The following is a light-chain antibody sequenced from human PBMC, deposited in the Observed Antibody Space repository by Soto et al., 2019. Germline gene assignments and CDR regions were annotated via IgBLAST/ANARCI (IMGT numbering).Light chain of an antibody. V-gene: IGKV3-20*01. J-gene: IGKJ1*01. CDR1: QSVSNNY. CDR3: QQCATSPLT. Sequence: EIVLTQSPGTLSLSPGERATLSCRASQSVSNNYVAWYQQKPGQAPRLLIYDASSRATGIPDRFSGSGSGTDLTLTISRLELEDFAVYYCQQCATSPLTFGQGTRVDIK. CDR2: DAS.